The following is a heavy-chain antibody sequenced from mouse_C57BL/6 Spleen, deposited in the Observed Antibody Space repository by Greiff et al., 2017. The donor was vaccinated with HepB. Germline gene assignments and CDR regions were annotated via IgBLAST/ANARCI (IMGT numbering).Heavy chain of an antibody. CDR1: GFTFTDYY. CDR3: ARLENLLWYFDV. CDR2: IRNKANGYTT. D-gene: IGHD2-1*01. V-gene: IGHV7-3*01. Sequence: EVKLMESGGGLVQPGGSLSLSCAASGFTFTDYYMSWVRQPPGKALEWLGFIRNKANGYTTEYSASVKGRFTISRDNSQSILYLQMNALRAEDSATYYCARLENLLWYFDVWGTGTTVTVSS. J-gene: IGHJ1*03.